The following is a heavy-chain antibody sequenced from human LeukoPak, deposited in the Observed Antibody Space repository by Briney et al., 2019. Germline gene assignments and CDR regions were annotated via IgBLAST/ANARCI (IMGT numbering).Heavy chain of an antibody. D-gene: IGHD3-10*01. CDR2: INHSGST. CDR1: GESFSGYY. V-gene: IGHV4-34*01. CDR3: ASGFSPGGKRGVLGY. Sequence: PSETLSLTCAVYGESFSGYYWSWIRQPPGKGLEWIGKINHSGSTNYNPSLKSRVTISVDTSKNQFSLKLSSVTAADTAVYYCASGFSPGGKRGVLGYWGQGTLVTVSS. J-gene: IGHJ4*02.